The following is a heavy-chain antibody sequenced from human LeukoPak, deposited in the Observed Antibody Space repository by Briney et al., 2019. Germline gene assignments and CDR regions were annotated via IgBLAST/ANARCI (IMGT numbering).Heavy chain of an antibody. CDR2: IYYSGST. CDR3: ARDGSWVRYFDL. Sequence: SQTLSLTCAVYGGSFSGYYWSWIRQPPGKGLGWIGYIYYSGSTNYNPSLKSRVTISVDTSKNQFSLKLSSVTAADTAVYYCARDGSWVRYFDLWGRGTLVTVSS. V-gene: IGHV4-59*01. CDR1: GGSFSGYY. J-gene: IGHJ2*01. D-gene: IGHD3-10*01.